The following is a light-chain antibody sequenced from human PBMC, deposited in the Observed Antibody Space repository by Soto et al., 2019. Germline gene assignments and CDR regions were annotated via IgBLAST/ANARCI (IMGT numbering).Light chain of an antibody. CDR2: DSS. CDR1: ESVRDE. Sequence: EAVLTQSPATLSLSPGERATLSCRASESVRDELGWYQQKPGQAPRLLIFDSSNRATGIPARFSGSGYGTDFTLSISSLEPEDFAVYYCQQRLNWPITFGQGTRQEI. J-gene: IGKJ5*01. V-gene: IGKV3-11*01. CDR3: QQRLNWPIT.